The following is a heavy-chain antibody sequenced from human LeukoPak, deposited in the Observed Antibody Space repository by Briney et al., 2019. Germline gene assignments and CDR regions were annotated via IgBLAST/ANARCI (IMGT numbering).Heavy chain of an antibody. D-gene: IGHD3-10*01. V-gene: IGHV3-30-3*01. CDR3: ARGRSGSHHFDS. CDR2: ISYDGSNK. Sequence: QAGGSLRLSWAASGFTFSSYAMHWVRQAPGKGLEWVAVISYDGSNKYYADSVKGRFTISRDNSKNTLYLQMNSLRADDTAVYYCARGRSGSHHFDSWGQGTLVTVPS. J-gene: IGHJ4*02. CDR1: GFTFSSYA.